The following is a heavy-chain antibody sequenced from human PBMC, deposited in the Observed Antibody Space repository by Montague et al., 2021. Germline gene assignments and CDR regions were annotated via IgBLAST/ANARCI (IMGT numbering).Heavy chain of an antibody. CDR2: INHSGSA. CDR1: GGSLSGYY. J-gene: IGHJ4*02. D-gene: IGHD2-15*01. CDR3: ARGLFGTVNGQYSGGWYYFDK. Sequence: SETLSLTCGLSGGSLSGYYWAWIRQTPGKGLEWIGNINHSGSAKYNPSLKNRVSISVGTSNNQFFLDLTSVTAADTAMYFCARGLFGTVNGQYSGGWYYFDKRGQGTMVTVSS. V-gene: IGHV4-34*01.